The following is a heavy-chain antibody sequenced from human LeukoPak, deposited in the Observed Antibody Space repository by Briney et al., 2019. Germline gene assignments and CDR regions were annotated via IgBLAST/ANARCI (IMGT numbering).Heavy chain of an antibody. CDR3: ARVGGGWYDNWFDP. V-gene: IGHV3-48*04. CDR2: ISSSISTI. D-gene: IGHD6-19*01. Sequence: GWSLRLSCAASGFTFSSYSMNWVRQAPGTGLEGVPYISSSISTIYYADSVKGRFTISRDNAKNSLYLQMNSLRAEDTAVYYCARVGGGWYDNWFDPWGQGTLVTVSS. J-gene: IGHJ5*02. CDR1: GFTFSSYS.